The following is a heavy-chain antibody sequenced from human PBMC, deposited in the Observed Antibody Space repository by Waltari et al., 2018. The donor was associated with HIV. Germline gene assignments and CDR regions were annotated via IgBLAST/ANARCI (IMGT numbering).Heavy chain of an antibody. Sequence: QLRLQESGSGLLKPSQTLSLTCNVSGGSVGSSGFSWSWIRQSPGKGLEWIGYIGDTGGTYDHPSLKSRVNISLDRAKKQFSRRLSYVSAADTAVYYWARDRFCNGNGCSPSDAFDVWGQGRMVTVSS. CDR1: GGSVGSSGFS. CDR3: ARDRFCNGNGCSPSDAFDV. V-gene: IGHV4-30-2*06. CDR2: IGDTGGT. D-gene: IGHD2-15*01. J-gene: IGHJ3*01.